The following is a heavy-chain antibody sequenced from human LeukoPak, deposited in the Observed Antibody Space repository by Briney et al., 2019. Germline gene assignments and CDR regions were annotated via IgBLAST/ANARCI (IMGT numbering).Heavy chain of an antibody. CDR3: AKVPMISPLDY. V-gene: IGHV3-23*01. Sequence: PGGSLRLSCAASGFTLSSYTMSWVRQAPGKGLEWVSGIRESGGSTYYADSVKGRFTISRDNSKNTLYLQMNSLRAEDTAVYYCAKVPMISPLDYWGQGTLVTVSS. D-gene: IGHD3-22*01. J-gene: IGHJ4*02. CDR1: GFTLSSYT. CDR2: IRESGGST.